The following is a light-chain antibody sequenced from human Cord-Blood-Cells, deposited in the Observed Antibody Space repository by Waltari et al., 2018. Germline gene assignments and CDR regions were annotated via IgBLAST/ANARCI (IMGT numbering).Light chain of an antibody. V-gene: IGLV2-23*02. J-gene: IGLJ1*01. CDR1: SSDVGSYNL. CDR3: CSYAGSSTYV. Sequence: QSALTQPASVSGSPGQSITISCTGTSSDVGSYNLVSGYQRHPGKAPKRMIYEVSKRPAGVSNRFAGSKSGNTASLTISGRQAEDEADYYCCSYAGSSTYVFGTGTKVTVL. CDR2: EVS.